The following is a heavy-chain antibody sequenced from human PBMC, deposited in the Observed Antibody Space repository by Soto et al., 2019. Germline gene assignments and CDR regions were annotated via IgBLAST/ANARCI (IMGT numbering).Heavy chain of an antibody. CDR3: ARGKSEDRTKIDY. CDR2: INHSGST. Sequence: SETLSLTCAVYGGSFSGYYWSWIRQPPGKGLEWIGEINHSGSTNYNPSLKSRVTISVDTSKNQFSLKLSSVTAADTAVYYCARGKSEDRTKIDYWGQGTLVTVSS. V-gene: IGHV4-34*01. CDR1: GGSFSGYY. D-gene: IGHD3-22*01. J-gene: IGHJ4*02.